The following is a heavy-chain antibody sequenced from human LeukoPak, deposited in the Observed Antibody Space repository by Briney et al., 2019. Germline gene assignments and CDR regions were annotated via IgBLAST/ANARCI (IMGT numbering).Heavy chain of an antibody. CDR2: IYYSGST. CDR1: GGSISSSSYY. Sequence: PSETLSLTCTVSGGSISSSSYYWGWIRQPPGKGLEWIGSIYYSGSTYYNPSLKSRVTTSVDTSKNQFSLKLSSVTAADTAVYYCAALTPVHSSSSLDYWGQGTLVTVSS. CDR3: AALTPVHSSSSLDY. J-gene: IGHJ4*02. D-gene: IGHD6-6*01. V-gene: IGHV4-39*01.